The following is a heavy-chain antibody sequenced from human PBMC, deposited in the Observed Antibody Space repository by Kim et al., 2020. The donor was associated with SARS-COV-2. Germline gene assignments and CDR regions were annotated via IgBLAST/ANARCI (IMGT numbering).Heavy chain of an antibody. D-gene: IGHD3-10*01. V-gene: IGHV3-23*01. CDR1: GFTFPTFL. CDR3: AKALLGESRFGMDV. Sequence: GGSLRLSCAASGFTFPTFLMRWVRQAPGQGLEWVSSITTSGTWYADSVKGRFTISRDDSKNTLYLQMNSLRAEDTAVYYCAKALLGESRFGMDVWGQWTT. J-gene: IGHJ6*02. CDR2: ITTSGT.